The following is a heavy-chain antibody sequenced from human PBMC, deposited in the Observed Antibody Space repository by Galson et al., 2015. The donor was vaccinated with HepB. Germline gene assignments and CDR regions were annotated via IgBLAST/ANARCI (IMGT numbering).Heavy chain of an antibody. CDR3: ARRNSGSYIMGGYYFDY. CDR2: ISAYNGNT. CDR1: GGTFSSYA. D-gene: IGHD1-26*01. J-gene: IGHJ4*02. V-gene: IGHV1-18*01. Sequence: SVKVSCKASGGTFSSYAISWVRQAPGQGLECMGWISAYNGNTQYAQKLQGRVTMTTDTSTSTAYMELRSLRSDDTAVYYCARRNSGSYIMGGYYFDYWGQGTQVTVSS.